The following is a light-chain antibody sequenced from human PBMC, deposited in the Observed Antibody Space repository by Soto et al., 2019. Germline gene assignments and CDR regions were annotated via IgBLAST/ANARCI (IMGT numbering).Light chain of an antibody. CDR1: SSNIGSNT. J-gene: IGLJ2*01. Sequence: QAVVTQPPSASGTPGQRVTISCSGSSSNIGSNTVHWYQQLPGTAPNLLIYSNNQRRSGVHDRFSGSKSVTSASLAISGLQSEDEADYYCATWYDSLNALLFGGGTKLTVL. CDR3: ATWYDSLNALL. V-gene: IGLV1-44*01. CDR2: SNN.